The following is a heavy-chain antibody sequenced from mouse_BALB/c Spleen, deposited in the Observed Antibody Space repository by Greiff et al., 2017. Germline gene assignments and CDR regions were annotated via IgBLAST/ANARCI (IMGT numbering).Heavy chain of an antibody. CDR1: GFTFSSYA. V-gene: IGHV5-6-5*01. CDR3: ARGVRLPYAMDY. Sequence: EVQRVESGGGLVKPGGSLKLSCAASGFTFSSYAMSWVRQTPEKRLEWVASISSGGSTYYPDSVKGRFTISRDNARNILYLQMSSLRSEDTAMYYCARGVRLPYAMDYWGQGTSVTVSS. J-gene: IGHJ4*01. D-gene: IGHD5-5*01. CDR2: ISSGGST.